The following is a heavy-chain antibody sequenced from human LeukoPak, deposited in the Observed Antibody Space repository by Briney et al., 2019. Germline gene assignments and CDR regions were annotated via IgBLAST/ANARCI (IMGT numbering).Heavy chain of an antibody. D-gene: IGHD6-13*01. CDR1: GFTFSSYA. CDR2: ISGSGGST. CDR3: AKVEQAAAGTIALFDY. J-gene: IGHJ4*02. Sequence: PGGSLRLSCAASGFTFSSYAMSWVRQAPGKGLEWVSAISGSGGSTYYADSVKGRFTISRDNSKNTLYLQMNSLRAEDTAVYYCAKVEQAAAGTIALFDYWGQGTLVTVSS. V-gene: IGHV3-23*01.